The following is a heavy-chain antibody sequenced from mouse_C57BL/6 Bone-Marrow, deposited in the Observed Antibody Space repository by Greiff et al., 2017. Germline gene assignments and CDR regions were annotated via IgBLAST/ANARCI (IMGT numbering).Heavy chain of an antibody. J-gene: IGHJ3*01. Sequence: VQLQQSGAELARPGASVKLSCKASGYTFTSYGISWVKQRTGQGLEWIGEIYPRSGNTYYNEKFKGKATLTVDKSSSTAYMELRSLTSEDAAVYVCARDSYPAWFAYGGQGTLVTVSA. CDR3: ARDSYPAWFAY. CDR1: GYTFTSYG. D-gene: IGHD2-12*01. CDR2: IYPRSGNT. V-gene: IGHV1-81*01.